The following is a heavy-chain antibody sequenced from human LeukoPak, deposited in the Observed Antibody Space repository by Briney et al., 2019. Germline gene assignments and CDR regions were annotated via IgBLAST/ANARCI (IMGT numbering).Heavy chain of an antibody. CDR1: GFTFSSYS. J-gene: IGHJ4*02. D-gene: IGHD3-10*01. CDR3: AREKLRVIDY. V-gene: IGHV3-21*01. CDR2: ISSSSSYI. Sequence: GGSLRLSCAASGFTFSSYSMNWVRQAPGKGLEWVSSISSSSSYIYYADSVKGRFTISRNNAKNSLYLQMNSLRAEDTAVYYCAREKLRVIDYWGQGTLVTVSS.